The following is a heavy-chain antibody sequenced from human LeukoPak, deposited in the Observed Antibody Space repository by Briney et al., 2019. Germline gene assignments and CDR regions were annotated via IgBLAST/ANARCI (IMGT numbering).Heavy chain of an antibody. CDR2: INQDGSEK. Sequence: GGSLRLSCAASGFTFTSYWMSWVRQAPGKGLEWVANINQDGSEKYYVDSVKGRFTISRDNAKNSLYLQMNSLRAEDTAVYYCARRTPQRALDNWGQGILVTVSS. CDR1: GFTFTSYW. J-gene: IGHJ4*02. V-gene: IGHV3-7*01. CDR3: ARRTPQRALDN. D-gene: IGHD5-24*01.